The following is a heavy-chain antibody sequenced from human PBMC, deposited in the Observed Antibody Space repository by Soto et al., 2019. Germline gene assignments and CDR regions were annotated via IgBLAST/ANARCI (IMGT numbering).Heavy chain of an antibody. D-gene: IGHD4-17*01. CDR2: IIPIFGTA. CDR1: GGTFSSYA. V-gene: IGHV1-69*01. Sequence: QVQLVQSGAEVKKPGASVKVSCKASGGTFSSYAISWVRQAPGQGLEWMGGIIPIFGTANYAQKFQGRVTITADESTSTPYMELSSLRSEDTAVYYCARDPIRGGDYYYYYGMDVWGQGTTVTVSS. CDR3: ARDPIRGGDYYYYYGMDV. J-gene: IGHJ6*02.